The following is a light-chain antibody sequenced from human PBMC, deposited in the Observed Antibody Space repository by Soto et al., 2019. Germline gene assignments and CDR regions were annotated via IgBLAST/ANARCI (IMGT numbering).Light chain of an antibody. J-gene: IGKJ5*01. CDR2: GAS. V-gene: IGKV3-20*01. Sequence: EIVLTQSPGTLPLSPGERVTLSCRASQSVSSNYLAWYQQKPGQAPRLLIYGASSRATGIPDRFSGSGSGTDFTLTISRLEPEDFAVYYCQQYGSSSITFGKGTRLELK. CDR3: QQYGSSSIT. CDR1: QSVSSNY.